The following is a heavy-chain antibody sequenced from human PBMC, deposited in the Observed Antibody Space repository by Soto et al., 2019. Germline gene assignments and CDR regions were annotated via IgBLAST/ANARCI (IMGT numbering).Heavy chain of an antibody. V-gene: IGHV3-30-3*01. J-gene: IGHJ5*02. CDR3: AREPRSFGQFDP. CDR1: GFTFSSYA. CDR2: ISYDGSNK. Sequence: GGSLRLSCAASGFTFSSYAMHWVRQAPGKGLEWVAVISYDGSNKYYADSVKGRFTISRDNSKNTLYLQMNSLRAEDTAVYYGAREPRSFGQFDPWGQGTLVTVSS. D-gene: IGHD3-10*01.